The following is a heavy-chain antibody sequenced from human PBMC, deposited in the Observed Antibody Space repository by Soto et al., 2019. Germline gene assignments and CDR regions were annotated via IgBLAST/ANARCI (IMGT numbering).Heavy chain of an antibody. J-gene: IGHJ4*02. Sequence: QVQLVQSGAEVKKPGSSVKVSCKASGCTFSSYAISWVRQAPGRGLEWMGGIIPIFGTANYAQKFQGRVTITADESTSTAYMELSSLRSEDTAVYYCARSSIAVAGPFDYWGQGTLVTVSS. V-gene: IGHV1-69*01. CDR1: GCTFSSYA. CDR3: ARSSIAVAGPFDY. CDR2: IIPIFGTA. D-gene: IGHD6-19*01.